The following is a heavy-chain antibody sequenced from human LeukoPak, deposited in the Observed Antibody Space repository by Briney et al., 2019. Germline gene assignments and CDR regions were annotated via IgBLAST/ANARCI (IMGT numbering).Heavy chain of an antibody. D-gene: IGHD5-18*01. CDR2: IFSGGTT. CDR3: ARARRGYSYGNFDY. J-gene: IGHJ4*02. CDR1: GFTFSSYA. Sequence: GGSLRLSCAASGFTFSSYAMSWVRQAPGKGLEWVSVIFSGGTTYYADSVKGRFTISRDNSKNTLWLQMNSLRVEDTAVYYCARARRGYSYGNFDYWGQGTLVTVSS. V-gene: IGHV3-23*03.